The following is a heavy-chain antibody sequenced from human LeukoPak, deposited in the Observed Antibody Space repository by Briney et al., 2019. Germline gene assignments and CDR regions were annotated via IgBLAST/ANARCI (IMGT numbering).Heavy chain of an antibody. CDR1: GFTFSSYG. J-gene: IGHJ4*02. D-gene: IGHD3-10*01. Sequence: PGGSLRLSCAASGFTFSSYGMHWVRQAPGRGLEWVAVISYDGSNKYYADSVEGRFTISRDNSKNTLYLQMNSLRAEDTAVYYCAKDRAYLIDYWGQGTLVTVSS. V-gene: IGHV3-30*18. CDR3: AKDRAYLIDY. CDR2: ISYDGSNK.